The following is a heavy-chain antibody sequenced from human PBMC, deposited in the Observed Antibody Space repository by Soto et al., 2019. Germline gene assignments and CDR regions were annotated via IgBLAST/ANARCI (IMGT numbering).Heavy chain of an antibody. CDR2: IYYSGST. CDR1: GGSISSYY. V-gene: IGHV4-59*01. J-gene: IGHJ6*02. D-gene: IGHD4-4*01. Sequence: SSETLSLTCTVSGGSISSYYWSWIRQPPGKGLEWIGYIYYSGSTNYNPSLKSRVTISVDTSKNQFSLKLSSVTAADTAVYYCARVVLTNYYYYGMDVWGQGTTVTVSS. CDR3: ARVVLTNYYYYGMDV.